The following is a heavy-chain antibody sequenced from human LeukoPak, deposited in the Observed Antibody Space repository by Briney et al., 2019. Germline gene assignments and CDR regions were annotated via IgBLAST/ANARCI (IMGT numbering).Heavy chain of an antibody. CDR3: ARSDCGGDCYSSRGYIDY. Sequence: ASVKVSCKASGYTFTGYYIHWVRQAPGQGLEWMGWINPNSGGTNYAQKFQGRVTMTRDTSTSTVYMELSSLRSEDTAVYYCARSDCGGDCYSSRGYIDYWGQGTLVTVSS. CDR1: GYTFTGYY. CDR2: INPNSGGT. V-gene: IGHV1-2*02. J-gene: IGHJ4*02. D-gene: IGHD2-21*02.